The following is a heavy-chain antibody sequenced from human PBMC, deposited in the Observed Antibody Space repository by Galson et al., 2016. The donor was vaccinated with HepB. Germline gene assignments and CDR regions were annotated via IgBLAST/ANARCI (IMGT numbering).Heavy chain of an antibody. CDR2: IRNKRDGGTA. J-gene: IGHJ4*02. CDR3: TTWDWGLDC. CDR1: GLSVSDAW. Sequence: LRLSCAVSGLSVSDAWMTWVRQAPGKGLEWVGNIRNKRDGGTADYGAPVKGRFTISRDGSKNTLYLQMSSLKTDDTAVYFCTTWDWGLDCWGQGTLVTVSS. V-gene: IGHV3-15*05. D-gene: IGHD3/OR15-3a*01.